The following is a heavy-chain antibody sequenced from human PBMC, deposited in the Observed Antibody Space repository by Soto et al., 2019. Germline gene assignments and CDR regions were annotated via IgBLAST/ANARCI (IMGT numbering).Heavy chain of an antibody. CDR3: ARIGRSGWSPTPFDY. J-gene: IGHJ4*02. D-gene: IGHD6-19*01. CDR1: GGSISSSSYY. CDR2: IYYSGST. Sequence: QLQLQESGPGLVKPSETLSLTCTVSGGSISSSSYYWGWIRQPPGKGLEWIGSIYYSGSTYYNPSLKSRVTISVDTSKNQFSLKLSSVTAADTAVYYCARIGRSGWSPTPFDYWGQGTLVTVSS. V-gene: IGHV4-39*01.